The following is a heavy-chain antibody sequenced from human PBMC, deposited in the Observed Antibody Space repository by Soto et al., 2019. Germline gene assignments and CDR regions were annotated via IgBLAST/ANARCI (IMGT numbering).Heavy chain of an antibody. CDR2: IYSGGST. V-gene: IGHV3-53*01. Sequence: GGSLRLSCAASGFTVSSNYMSWVRQAPGKGLEWVSVIYSGGSTYYADSVKGRFTISRDNSKNTLYLQMNSLRAEDTAVYYCAREAMYYDILTGYSPFGYYGMDVWGQGNTVTGLL. CDR3: AREAMYYDILTGYSPFGYYGMDV. CDR1: GFTVSSNY. J-gene: IGHJ6*02. D-gene: IGHD3-9*01.